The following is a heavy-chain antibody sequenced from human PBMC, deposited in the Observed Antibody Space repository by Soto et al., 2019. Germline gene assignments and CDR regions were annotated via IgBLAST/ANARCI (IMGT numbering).Heavy chain of an antibody. V-gene: IGHV1-18*01. D-gene: IGHD3-3*01. CDR3: ERGYDCSAYFYPLGDGMDV. J-gene: IGHJ6*02. CDR1: GYSFANQA. CDR2: ISGRSGNS. Sequence: QVQLVQSGTEVKKPGASVKVSCKTSGYSFANQAINWVRQAPGQGLEWVGWISGRSGNSNYAETVRGRVTLTTDTSTGTAYLELRALTTDDTAGYYCERGYDCSAYFYPLGDGMDVWGQGTTVTVSS.